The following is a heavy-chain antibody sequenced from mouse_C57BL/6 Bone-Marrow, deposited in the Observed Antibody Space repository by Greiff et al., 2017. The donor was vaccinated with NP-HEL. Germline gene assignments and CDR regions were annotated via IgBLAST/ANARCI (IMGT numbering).Heavy chain of an antibody. Sequence: QVQLQQSGPGLVQPSQSLSITCTVSGFSLTSYGVHWVRQSPGKGLEWLGVIWSGGSTDYNAAFISRLSISKDNSKSQVFFKMNSLQADDTAIYYCARVCSYFDVWGTGTTVTVSS. CDR3: ARVCSYFDV. CDR2: IWSGGST. V-gene: IGHV2-2*01. J-gene: IGHJ1*03. CDR1: GFSLTSYG.